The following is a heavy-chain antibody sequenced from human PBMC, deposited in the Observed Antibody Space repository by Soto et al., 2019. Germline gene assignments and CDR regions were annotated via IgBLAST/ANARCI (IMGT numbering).Heavy chain of an antibody. D-gene: IGHD1-20*01. CDR1: GFSFSSFT. CDR2: IDTSSTYM. V-gene: IGHV3-21*01. CDR3: ARETGSYNWNDGLMDV. J-gene: IGHJ6*02. Sequence: EVQLVESGGGLVKPGGSLRLSCAASGFSFSSFTMNWVRQAPGKGLEWVSSIDTSSTYMYYADSVTGRFTISRDNAKKSVYLQMNSLRAEDTVVYYCARETGSYNWNDGLMDVWGHGTTVTVSS.